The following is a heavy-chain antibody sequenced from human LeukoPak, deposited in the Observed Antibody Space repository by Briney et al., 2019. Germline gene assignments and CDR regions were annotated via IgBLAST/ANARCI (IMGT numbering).Heavy chain of an antibody. V-gene: IGHV3-9*01. D-gene: IGHD6-13*01. J-gene: IGHJ4*02. Sequence: GGSLRLSCAASGFTFDDYAMHWVRQAPGKGLEWVSGISWDSGSIGYADSVKGRFTISRDNAKNSLYLQMNSLRAEDTALYYCAKDLAAAGLDYWGQGTLVTVSS. CDR3: AKDLAAAGLDY. CDR1: GFTFDDYA. CDR2: ISWDSGSI.